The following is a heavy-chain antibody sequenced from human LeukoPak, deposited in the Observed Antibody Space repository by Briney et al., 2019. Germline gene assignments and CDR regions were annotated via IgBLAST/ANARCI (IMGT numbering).Heavy chain of an antibody. CDR1: GYTFTSYG. V-gene: IGHV1-18*01. CDR2: ISAYNGNT. Sequence: ASVKVPCKASGYTFTSYGISWVRQAPGQGLEWMGWISAYNGNTNYAQKLQGRVTMTTDTSTSTAYMELRSLRSDDTAVYYCARNYYDSSGYSNPFDYWGQGTLVTVSS. CDR3: ARNYYDSSGYSNPFDY. D-gene: IGHD3-22*01. J-gene: IGHJ4*02.